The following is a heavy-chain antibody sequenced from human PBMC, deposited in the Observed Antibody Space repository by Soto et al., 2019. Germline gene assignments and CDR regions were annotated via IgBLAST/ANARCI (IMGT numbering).Heavy chain of an antibody. CDR3: AHNEGPVAGALDY. Sequence: QITLKESGPTLVKPTQTLTLTCTFSGFSLRTSGVGVAWTRQAPGKALEWRALIYWDDDKRYSPSLKSRLTITKETSKKQVVLTVTNIDPADTATYYCAHNEGPVAGALDYWGQGNLVTVSS. D-gene: IGHD6-19*01. CDR1: GFSLRTSGVG. V-gene: IGHV2-5*02. J-gene: IGHJ4*02. CDR2: IYWDDDK.